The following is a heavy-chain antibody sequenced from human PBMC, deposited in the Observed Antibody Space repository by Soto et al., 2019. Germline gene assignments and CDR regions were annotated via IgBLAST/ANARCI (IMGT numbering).Heavy chain of an antibody. CDR2: IYWDDEK. CDR3: AHNERGYSGYLVGYFDY. V-gene: IGHV2-5*02. Sequence: QITLKESGPTLVKPTQTLTLTCTFSGFLLSTSGVGVGWIRQPPGKALEWLALIYWDDEKRYSPSLKSRLSITKDTSKNQVVRTVTNMDPVDTATYYCAHNERGYSGYLVGYFDYWGQGTLVTVSS. J-gene: IGHJ4*02. CDR1: GFLLSTSGVG. D-gene: IGHD5-12*01.